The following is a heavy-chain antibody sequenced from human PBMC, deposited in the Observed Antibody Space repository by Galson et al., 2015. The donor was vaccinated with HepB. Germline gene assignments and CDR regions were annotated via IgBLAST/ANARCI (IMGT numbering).Heavy chain of an antibody. Sequence: SVKVSCKASGYTFTGYYMHWVRQAPGQGLEWMGWINPNSGGANYAQKFQGRVTMTRDTSISTAYMELSRLRSDDTAVYYCARGNPQNSGYDRFDYWGQGTLVTVSS. CDR3: ARGNPQNSGYDRFDY. J-gene: IGHJ4*02. CDR2: INPNSGGA. D-gene: IGHD5-12*01. CDR1: GYTFTGYY. V-gene: IGHV1-2*02.